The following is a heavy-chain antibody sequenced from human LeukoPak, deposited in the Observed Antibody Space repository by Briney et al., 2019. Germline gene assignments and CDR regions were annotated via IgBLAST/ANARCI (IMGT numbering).Heavy chain of an antibody. CDR2: IIPIFGTA. CDR1: GGTFSSYA. V-gene: IGHV1-69*01. D-gene: IGHD2-2*01. J-gene: IGHJ5*02. Sequence: SVKVSCKASGGTFSSYAISWVRQAPGQGLEWMGGIIPIFGTANYAQKFLGRVTITADESTSTAYMELSSLRSEDTAVYYCARGYCSSTSCYGTTIWFDPWGQGTLVTVSS. CDR3: ARGYCSSTSCYGTTIWFDP.